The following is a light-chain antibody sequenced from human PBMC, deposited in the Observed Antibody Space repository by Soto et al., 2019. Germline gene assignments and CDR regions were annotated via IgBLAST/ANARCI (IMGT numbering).Light chain of an antibody. J-gene: IGKJ4*01. Sequence: EIVLTQSPGTLSLSPGERATLSCRASQSVSSSYLAWYQQKPGQAPRLLIYGASSRSTGIPDCFSGSGSGTDFTLTISSLEPEDFAVYYCQQYGSSPLTFGGGTKVEIK. CDR3: QQYGSSPLT. CDR1: QSVSSSY. CDR2: GAS. V-gene: IGKV3-20*01.